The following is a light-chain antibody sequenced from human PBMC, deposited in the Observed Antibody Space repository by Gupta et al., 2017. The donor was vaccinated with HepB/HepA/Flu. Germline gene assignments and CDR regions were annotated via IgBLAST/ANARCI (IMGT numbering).Light chain of an antibody. J-gene: IGLJ3*02. CDR1: SSDVGAYNY. V-gene: IGLV2-14*01. CDR3: SSYTSSSTLV. CDR2: DVS. Sequence: QSALTQPASVSGSPGQSLTISCPGTSSDVGAYNYVSWYQQHPGKLPKLMIYDVSNRPSGVSNRFSGSKSGNTASLTISGLQAGDEADYYCSSYTSSSTLVFGEGTKLTVL.